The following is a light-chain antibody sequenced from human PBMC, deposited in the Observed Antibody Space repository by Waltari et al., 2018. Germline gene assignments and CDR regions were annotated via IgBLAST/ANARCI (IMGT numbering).Light chain of an antibody. CDR2: EVS. J-gene: IGLJ2*01. CDR3: TSYAGSNNWL. CDR1: SSDVGGYNY. Sequence: QSALTQPPSASGSPGHSVPISCTGTSSDVGGYNYVPWYQQHPGKAPKLIIYEVSKRPSGVPDRFSGSKSDNTASLTVSGLQAEDEADYYCTSYAGSNNWLFGAGTKVTVL. V-gene: IGLV2-8*01.